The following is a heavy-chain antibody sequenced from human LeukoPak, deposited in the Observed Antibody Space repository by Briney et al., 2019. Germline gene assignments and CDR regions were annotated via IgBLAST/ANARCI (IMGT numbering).Heavy chain of an antibody. CDR2: ISYDGSNK. V-gene: IGHV3-30*04. D-gene: IGHD2-15*01. CDR3: ARAGYCSGGSCYLSYFDY. CDR1: GFTFSSYA. Sequence: GGSLRLSCAASGFTFSSYAMHWVRQAPGKGLEWVAVISYDGSNKYYADSVKGRFTIPRDNSKNTLYLQMNSLRAEDTAVYYCARAGYCSGGSCYLSYFDYWGQGTLVTVSS. J-gene: IGHJ4*02.